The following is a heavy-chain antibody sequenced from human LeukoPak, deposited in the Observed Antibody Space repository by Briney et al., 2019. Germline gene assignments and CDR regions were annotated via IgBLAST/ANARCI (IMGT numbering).Heavy chain of an antibody. J-gene: IGHJ6*02. CDR3: ARDFPHGSGRYFYEGMDV. CDR2: IYSSGST. V-gene: IGHV4-4*07. Sequence: SETLSLTCTVSGGSISDYYWSWIRQPAGKGLEWIGHIYSSGSTYYNPSLKSRVTMSVDMSKNQFSLKLSSVTAADTAAYYCARDFPHGSGRYFYEGMDVWGQGTTVTVSS. CDR1: GGSISDYY. D-gene: IGHD2-15*01.